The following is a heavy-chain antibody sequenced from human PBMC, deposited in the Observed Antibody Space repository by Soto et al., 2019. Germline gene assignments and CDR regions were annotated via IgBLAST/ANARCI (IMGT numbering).Heavy chain of an antibody. Sequence: PGESLKISCKGSGYSFTSYWISWVRQMPGEGLEWMGRIDPSDSYTNYSPSFQGHVTISADKSISTAYLQWSSLKASDTAMYYCARPPNIAAALPGFDYGGQGPLVTVPS. D-gene: IGHD6-13*01. V-gene: IGHV5-10-1*01. J-gene: IGHJ4*02. CDR1: GYSFTSYW. CDR3: ARPPNIAAALPGFDY. CDR2: IDPSDSYT.